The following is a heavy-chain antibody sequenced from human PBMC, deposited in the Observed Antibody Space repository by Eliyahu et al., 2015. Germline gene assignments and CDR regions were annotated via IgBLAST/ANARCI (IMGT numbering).Heavy chain of an antibody. V-gene: IGHV4-34*01. Sequence: GLEWLGEINHSGSTSYNPSLKSRVTISIDTSKNQFSLKLSAVTAADTAVYYCAKWAVGYCSGGGXYEGDYWGQGTLVTVSS. CDR2: INHSGST. CDR3: AKWAVGYCSGGGXYEGDY. D-gene: IGHD2-15*01. J-gene: IGHJ4*02.